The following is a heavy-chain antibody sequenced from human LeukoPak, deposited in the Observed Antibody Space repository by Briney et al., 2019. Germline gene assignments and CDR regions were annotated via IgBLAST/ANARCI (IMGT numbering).Heavy chain of an antibody. CDR2: MSFDGSKK. Sequence: GGSLRLSCAASGFTFSTYGMHWVRQAPGKGLEWVAVMSFDGSKKYYADSVKGRFTISRDNSKNSLYLQMNSLRSDDTALYYCAKDLGYYGSGSARDAFDIWGQGTMVTVSA. V-gene: IGHV3-30*18. CDR3: AKDLGYYGSGSARDAFDI. J-gene: IGHJ3*02. D-gene: IGHD3-10*01. CDR1: GFTFSTYG.